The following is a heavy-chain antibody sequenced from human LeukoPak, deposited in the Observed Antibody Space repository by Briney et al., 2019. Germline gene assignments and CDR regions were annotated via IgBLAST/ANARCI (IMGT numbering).Heavy chain of an antibody. D-gene: IGHD2-15*01. CDR3: ARVVVDYMDV. J-gene: IGHJ6*03. Sequence: GGSLRLSCAASGFTFSSYAMSWVRQAPGKGLEWASAISGSGGSTYYADSVKGRFTISRDNSKNTLYLQMNSLRAEDTAVYYCARVVVDYMDVWGKGTTVTVSS. V-gene: IGHV3-23*01. CDR2: ISGSGGST. CDR1: GFTFSSYA.